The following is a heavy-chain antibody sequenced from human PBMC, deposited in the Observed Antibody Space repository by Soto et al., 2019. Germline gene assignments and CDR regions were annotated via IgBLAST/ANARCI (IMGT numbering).Heavy chain of an antibody. Sequence: EVQLVESGGGLVKPGGSLRLSCAASGFPFSSNSMNWFRQAPGKGLEWVSPISSSSSYIYYADSVKGRFTIPRDNAKNSLYLQMNSLRAEDTAVYYCARDSSSSGRDYYYYGMDVWGQGTTVTVSS. CDR3: ARDSSSSGRDYYYYGMDV. CDR2: ISSSSSYI. J-gene: IGHJ6*02. CDR1: GFPFSSNS. D-gene: IGHD6-6*01. V-gene: IGHV3-21*01.